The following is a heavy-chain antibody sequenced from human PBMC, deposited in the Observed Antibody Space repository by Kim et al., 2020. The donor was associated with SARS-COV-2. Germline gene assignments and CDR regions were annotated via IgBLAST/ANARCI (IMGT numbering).Heavy chain of an antibody. V-gene: IGHV4-59*01. CDR3: ARETAGQLPRGNNYYGSGSGAFDI. CDR1: GGSISSYY. Sequence: SETLSLTCTVSGGSISSYYWSWIRQPPGKGLEWIGYIYYSGSTNYNPSLKSRVTISVDTSKNQFSLKLSSVTAADTAVYYCARETAGQLPRGNNYYGSGSGAFDIWGQGTMVTVSS. CDR2: IYYSGST. J-gene: IGHJ3*02. D-gene: IGHD3-10*01.